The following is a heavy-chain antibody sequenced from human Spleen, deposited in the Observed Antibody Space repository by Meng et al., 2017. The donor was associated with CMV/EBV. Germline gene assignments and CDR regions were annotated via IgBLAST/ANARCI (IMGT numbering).Heavy chain of an antibody. CDR2: IHHNGNT. CDR1: GYSISSGHY. J-gene: IGHJ5*02. V-gene: IGHV4-38-2*02. D-gene: IGHD1-1*01. Sequence: GSLRLSCSVSGYSISSGHYWGWIRQSPGKELEWLGSIHHNGNTYYNPSLKNRAIISLDTSENKLSLKLSSLTAADTAVYYCARDAVLTLALNWFDAWGQGTLVTVSS. CDR3: ARDAVLTLALNWFDA.